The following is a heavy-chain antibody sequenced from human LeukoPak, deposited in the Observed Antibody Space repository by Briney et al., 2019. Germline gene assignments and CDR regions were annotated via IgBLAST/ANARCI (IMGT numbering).Heavy chain of an antibody. CDR3: AKADFDRGAFEV. CDR1: VYTKHY. J-gene: IGHJ3*01. D-gene: IGHD3-9*01. V-gene: IGHV1-46*01. CDR2: INPGLVST. Sequence: ASMKLSCKSSVYTKHYMRWVRQAPGQGSEWVGMINPGLVSTRYADKLQGRVTLTRDTSTSTVYMELCRLPTEATAVYFCAKADFDRGAFEVRGQGTMVIASS.